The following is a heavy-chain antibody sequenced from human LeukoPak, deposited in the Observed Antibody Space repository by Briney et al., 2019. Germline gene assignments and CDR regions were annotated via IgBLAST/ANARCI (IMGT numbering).Heavy chain of an antibody. J-gene: IGHJ6*03. CDR1: GFTFSSYW. CDR2: IKQDGSEK. V-gene: IGHV3-7*04. Sequence: PGGSLRLSCAASGFTFSSYWMSWVRQAPGKGLEWVANIKQDGSEKYYVDSVKGRFTISRDNAKNSLYLQMNSLRAEDTAVYYCARGDRGIYYYYYYMDVWGKGTTVTISS. CDR3: ARGDRGIYYYYYYMDV.